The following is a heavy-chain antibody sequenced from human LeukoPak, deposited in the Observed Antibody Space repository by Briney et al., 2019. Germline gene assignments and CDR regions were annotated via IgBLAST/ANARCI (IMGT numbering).Heavy chain of an antibody. CDR1: GGSISSSSYY. D-gene: IGHD3-10*01. J-gene: IGHJ6*03. V-gene: IGHV4-39*01. CDR3: ARVAGVFPYYYYYMDV. Sequence: SETLSLTCTVSGGSISSSSYYWGWIRQPPGKGLEWIGSIYYTGSTYYNPSLKSRVTISVDTSKNQFSLKLSSVTAADTAVYYCARVAGVFPYYYYYMDVWGKGTTVTVSS. CDR2: IYYTGST.